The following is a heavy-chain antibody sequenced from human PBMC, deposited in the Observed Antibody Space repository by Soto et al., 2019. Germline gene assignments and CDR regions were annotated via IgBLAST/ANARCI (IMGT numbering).Heavy chain of an antibody. D-gene: IGHD2-2*01. CDR3: ARERVVVVPAAAKLNYYYYGMDV. Sequence: LRLSCADSGFTFSSYCMNWVRQAPGKGLEWVSSISSSSSYIYYADSVKGRFTISRDNAKNSLYLQMNSLRAEDTAAYYCARERVVVVPAAAKLNYYYYGMDVWGQGTTVTVSS. V-gene: IGHV3-21*01. CDR2: ISSSSSYI. J-gene: IGHJ6*02. CDR1: GFTFSSYC.